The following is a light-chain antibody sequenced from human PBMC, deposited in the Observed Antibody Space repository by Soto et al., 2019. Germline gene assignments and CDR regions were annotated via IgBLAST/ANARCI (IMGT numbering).Light chain of an antibody. CDR1: QSLSSSY. Sequence: IVLTQSPGTLSLSPGERATLYCRASQSLSSSYLAWYQQKPGQAPRLLIYGTSIRATGIPDRFSGSGSGTDFTLTITRLEPEDFAVYYCQRFGTSPPWTFGQGTKVDIK. CDR2: GTS. J-gene: IGKJ1*01. V-gene: IGKV3-20*01. CDR3: QRFGTSPPWT.